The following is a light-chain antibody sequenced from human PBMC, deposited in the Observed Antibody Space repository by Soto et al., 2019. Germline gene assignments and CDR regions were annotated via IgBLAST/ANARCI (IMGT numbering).Light chain of an antibody. Sequence: QPVLTQPPSASGTPGQRVTISCSGSSSNIGSNPVNWYQQLPGTAPKLLIYSNNQRPSGVPDRFSGSKSGTSASLAISALQSEDEADYYWAAWDSSLNAHLLFGGGTKLTVL. CDR2: SNN. CDR3: AAWDSSLNAHLL. J-gene: IGLJ2*01. CDR1: SSNIGSNP. V-gene: IGLV1-44*01.